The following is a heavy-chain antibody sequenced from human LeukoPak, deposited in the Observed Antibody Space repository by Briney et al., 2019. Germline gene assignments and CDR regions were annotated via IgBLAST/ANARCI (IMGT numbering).Heavy chain of an antibody. D-gene: IGHD3-16*01. CDR3: ARARNGGDFDY. J-gene: IGHJ4*02. V-gene: IGHV3-53*01. CDR1: GFTVSSNY. Sequence: QPGGSLRFSCAASGFTVSSNYMSWVRQAPGKGLEWVSVIYSGGSTYYADSVKGRFTISRDNSKNTLYLQMDSLRAEDTAVYYCARARNGGDFDYWGQGTLVTVSS. CDR2: IYSGGST.